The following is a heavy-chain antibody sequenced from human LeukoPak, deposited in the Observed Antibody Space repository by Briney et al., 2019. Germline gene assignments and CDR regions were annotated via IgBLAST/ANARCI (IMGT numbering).Heavy chain of an antibody. J-gene: IGHJ4*02. Sequence: PGGSLRLSCAASGFTFSSYEMNWVRQAPGKGLEWVSYVSSSGSTIYYADSVKGRFTTSRDNAKNSLYLQMNSLRAEDTAVYYCAGDEAVWEQQLGDDYWGQGTLVTVSS. V-gene: IGHV3-48*03. CDR3: AGDEAVWEQQLGDDY. CDR1: GFTFSSYE. D-gene: IGHD6-13*01. CDR2: VSSSGSTI.